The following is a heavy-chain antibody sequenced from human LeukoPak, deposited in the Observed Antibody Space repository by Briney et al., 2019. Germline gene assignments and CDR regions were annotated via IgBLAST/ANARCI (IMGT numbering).Heavy chain of an antibody. D-gene: IGHD2-21*02. J-gene: IGHJ4*02. Sequence: GASVKVSCKASGGTFSSYAISWVRQAPGQGLEWMGRIIPILGIANYAQKFQGRVTITADKSTSTAYMELNSLRAEDTAVYYCAKVRWYAVGGDSVRIHPCDYWGQGTLVTVSS. CDR1: GGTFSSYA. CDR3: AKVRWYAVGGDSVRIHPCDY. V-gene: IGHV1-69*04. CDR2: IIPILGIA.